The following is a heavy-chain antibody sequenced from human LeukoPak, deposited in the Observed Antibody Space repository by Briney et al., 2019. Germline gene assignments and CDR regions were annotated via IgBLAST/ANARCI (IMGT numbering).Heavy chain of an antibody. CDR3: AKGGGAYYSDSSTYSAPFEH. CDR2: ISGSGGST. CDR1: GFTFSSYG. V-gene: IGHV3-23*01. D-gene: IGHD3-22*01. J-gene: IGHJ4*02. Sequence: GGSLRLSCAASGFTFSSYGMHWVRQAPGKGLEWVSGISGSGGSTYYADPVKGRFTISRDNSKNTLYLQMNSLRAEDTAVYYCAKGGGAYYSDSSTYSAPFEHWGQGTLVTVSS.